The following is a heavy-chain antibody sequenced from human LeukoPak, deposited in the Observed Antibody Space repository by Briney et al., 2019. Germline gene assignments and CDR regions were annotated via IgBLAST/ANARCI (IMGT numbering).Heavy chain of an antibody. D-gene: IGHD3-3*01. V-gene: IGHV3-33*01. CDR2: IWYDGSKK. CDR1: GFTFSSYG. Sequence: GMSLRLSCAASGFTFSSYGMEWVRQAPGKGLEWLTVIWYDGSKKYYADSVKGRFTISRDNSKNTLYLQMNSLRAEDTAVYYCARDLLYDSGYYYGMDVWGQGATVTVSS. J-gene: IGHJ6*02. CDR3: ARDLLYDSGYYYGMDV.